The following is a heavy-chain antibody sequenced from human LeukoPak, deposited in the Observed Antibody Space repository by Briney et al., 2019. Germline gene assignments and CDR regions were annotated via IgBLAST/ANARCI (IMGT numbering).Heavy chain of an antibody. J-gene: IGHJ4*02. CDR1: GFTFSNFL. Sequence: GGSLRLSCAASGFTFSNFLMTWVRQAPEKGLEFVSGIYENGGTTYYADSVKGRFSISRDNSKNTLHLQMDSLRGEGTAVYYCAKDFRIGYSAHFDYWGQGALVTVSS. D-gene: IGHD2-21*01. V-gene: IGHV3-23*01. CDR2: IYENGGTT. CDR3: AKDFRIGYSAHFDY.